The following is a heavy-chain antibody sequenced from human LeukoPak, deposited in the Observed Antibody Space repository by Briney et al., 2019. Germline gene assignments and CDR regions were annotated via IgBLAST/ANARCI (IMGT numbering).Heavy chain of an antibody. CDR1: GDHITSNY. Sequence: PSETLSLTCTVSGDHITSNYWTWIRQPPGKRLEWLVYTSASGDTNYNPSLKSRVTISLDTSKNQFSLKLSSVTAEDTAVYYCASLMSQGAPQISPSFAPGGQGTPATVPS. V-gene: IGHV4-4*09. D-gene: IGHD3-16*01. CDR3: ASLMSQGAPQISPSFAP. J-gene: IGHJ5*02. CDR2: TSASGDT.